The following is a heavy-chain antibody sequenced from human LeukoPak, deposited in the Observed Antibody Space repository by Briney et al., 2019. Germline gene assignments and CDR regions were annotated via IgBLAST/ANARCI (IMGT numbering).Heavy chain of an antibody. CDR3: ARRSISGNSWDYFDY. V-gene: IGHV4-59*08. J-gene: IGHJ4*02. Sequence: SETLSLTCTVSGGSISSYYWSWIRQPPGKGLEWIGYMYYSGSTNYNPSLKSRVTISVDTSKNQFSLKLSSVTAADTAVYYCARRSISGNSWDYFDYWGQGTLVTVSS. CDR1: GGSISSYY. D-gene: IGHD4-23*01. CDR2: MYYSGST.